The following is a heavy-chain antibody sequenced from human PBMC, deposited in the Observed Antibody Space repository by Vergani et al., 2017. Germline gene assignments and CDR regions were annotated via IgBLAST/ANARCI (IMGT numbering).Heavy chain of an antibody. V-gene: IGHV1-69*08. Sequence: QVQLVQSGAEVKKPGSSVKVSCKASGGTFSSYTISWVRQAPGQGLEWMGRIIPILGIANYAQKFQGRVKITADKSTSTAYMELSSLRSEATAVYYCARDRSVGEDSGSCHAFDIWGQGTMVTVSS. D-gene: IGHD1-26*01. J-gene: IGHJ3*02. CDR2: IIPILGIA. CDR3: ARDRSVGEDSGSCHAFDI. CDR1: GGTFSSYT.